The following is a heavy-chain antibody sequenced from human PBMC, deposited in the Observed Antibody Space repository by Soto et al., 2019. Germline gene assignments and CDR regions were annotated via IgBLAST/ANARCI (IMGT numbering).Heavy chain of an antibody. D-gene: IGHD5-12*01. CDR1: GGSISSGGYS. J-gene: IGHJ4*02. CDR3: AAGGGLPRYY. Sequence: QLQLQESGSGLVKPSQTLSLTCAVSGGSISSGGYSWSWIRQPPGKGLEWIGYIYHSGSTYYNPSVQSRVTVSVDRSKNQFSLKLSSVTAADTAVYYCAAGGGLPRYYWGQGTLVTVSS. CDR2: IYHSGST. V-gene: IGHV4-30-2*01.